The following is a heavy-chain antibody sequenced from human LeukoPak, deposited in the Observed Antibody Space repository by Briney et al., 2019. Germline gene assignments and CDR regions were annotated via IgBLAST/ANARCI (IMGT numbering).Heavy chain of an antibody. D-gene: IGHD2/OR15-2a*01. CDR2: TYPGDSDT. Sequence: GESLKISCKGSGYSFTSYWIGWVRPMPGKGLEWMGMTYPGDSDTRYSPSFQGQVTISADKSISTAYLQWSSLKASDTAMYYCARHLSPDGFDIWGQGTMVTVSS. V-gene: IGHV5-51*01. CDR3: ARHLSPDGFDI. J-gene: IGHJ3*02. CDR1: GYSFTSYW.